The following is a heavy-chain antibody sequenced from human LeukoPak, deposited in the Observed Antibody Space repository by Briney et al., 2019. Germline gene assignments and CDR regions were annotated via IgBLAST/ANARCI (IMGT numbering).Heavy chain of an antibody. CDR3: ARDRGSAGGFDF. CDR2: VSHSGST. CDR1: GGSISGYY. V-gene: IGHV4-59*01. Sequence: PSETLSLTCTVSGGSISGYYWSWIRHPPGKGLEWIAFVSHSGSTNYNPSLKNRVAISRDTSKNQLSLKRSSVTAADTAVYYCARDRGSAGGFDFWGQGALVTVSS. D-gene: IGHD6-13*01. J-gene: IGHJ4*02.